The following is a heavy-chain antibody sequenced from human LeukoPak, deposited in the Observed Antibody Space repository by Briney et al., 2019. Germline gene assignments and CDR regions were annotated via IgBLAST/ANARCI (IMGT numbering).Heavy chain of an antibody. D-gene: IGHD1-1*01. CDR1: GFTFSSYA. CDR2: ISNSGGNT. V-gene: IGHV3-23*01. Sequence: GGSLRLSCAAAGFTFSSYAMGWVRQAPGKGLEWVSSISNSGGNTYYAVSVRGRFTISRDNSKNTLYLQMNSLRDEDTAVYDCAKDPVQLERPPRYFDLWGRGTLVTVSS. CDR3: AKDPVQLERPPRYFDL. J-gene: IGHJ2*01.